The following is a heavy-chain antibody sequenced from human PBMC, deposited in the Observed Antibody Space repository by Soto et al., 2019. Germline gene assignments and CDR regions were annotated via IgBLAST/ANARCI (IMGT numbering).Heavy chain of an antibody. J-gene: IGHJ4*02. Sequence: NPSETLSLTCTASGGSISSYYWSWIRQPPGKGLEWIGYIYYSGSTNYNPSLKSRVTISVDTSKNQFSLKLSSVTAADTAVYYCARGWDCTNGVCFGAPYYFDYWGQGTLVTVSS. V-gene: IGHV4-59*01. D-gene: IGHD2-8*01. CDR3: ARGWDCTNGVCFGAPYYFDY. CDR2: IYYSGST. CDR1: GGSISSYY.